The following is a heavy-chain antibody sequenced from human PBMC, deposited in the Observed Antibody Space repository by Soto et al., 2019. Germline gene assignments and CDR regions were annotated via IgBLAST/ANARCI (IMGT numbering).Heavy chain of an antibody. J-gene: IGHJ6*02. CDR2: ISSSGSTI. CDR3: VRESRRYRDPGLAV. CDR1: GFTFSSYE. D-gene: IGHD3-9*01. Sequence: GGSLRLSCAASGFTFSSYEMNWVRQAPGKGQEWVSYISSSGSTIYYADSVKGRFTISRDNAKNSLYLQMNSLRAEDTAVYYCVRESRRYRDPGLAVWGQGTIGTISS. V-gene: IGHV3-48*03.